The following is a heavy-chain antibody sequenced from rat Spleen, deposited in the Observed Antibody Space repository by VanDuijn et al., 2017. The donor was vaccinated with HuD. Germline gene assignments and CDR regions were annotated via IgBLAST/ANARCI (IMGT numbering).Heavy chain of an antibody. D-gene: IGHD1-1*01. CDR3: TVLQWDY. Sequence: QVQLKESGPGLVQPSQTLSLTCTVSGFSLTSNSVNWVRQPPGKGLEWMGAIWSGGSTDYNSALKSRLSISRDTSKSQVYLKMNSLQTDDTAIYFCTVLQWDYWGQGVMVTVSS. J-gene: IGHJ2*01. CDR2: IWSGGST. V-gene: IGHV2-1*01. CDR1: GFSLTSNS.